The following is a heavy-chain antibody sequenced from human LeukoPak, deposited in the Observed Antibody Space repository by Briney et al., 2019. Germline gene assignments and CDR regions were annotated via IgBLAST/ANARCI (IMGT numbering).Heavy chain of an antibody. J-gene: IGHJ4*02. D-gene: IGHD2-2*01. CDR1: GGSISSYY. CDR3: AREAPAGNYFDY. CDR2: IYYSGST. V-gene: IGHV4-59*01. Sequence: SETLSLTCTVSGGSISSYYWSWIRQPPGKGLEWIGYIYYSGSTNYNPSLKSRVTISVDTSKNQFSLKLSSVTAADTAVYYCAREAPAGNYFDYWGQGTLVTVSS.